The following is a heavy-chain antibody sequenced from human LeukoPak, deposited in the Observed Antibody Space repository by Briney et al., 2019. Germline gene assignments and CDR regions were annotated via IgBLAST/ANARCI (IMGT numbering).Heavy chain of an antibody. J-gene: IGHJ4*02. CDR1: GFTFSDYY. D-gene: IGHD6-13*01. V-gene: IGHV3-11*01. Sequence: NPGGSLRLSCAASGFTFSDYYMSWIRQAPGKGLEWVSYISSSGSTIYYADSVKGRFTISRDNAKNSLYLQMNSLRAEDTALYYCAREFSWYYFDYWGQGTLVTVSS. CDR2: ISSSGSTI. CDR3: AREFSWYYFDY.